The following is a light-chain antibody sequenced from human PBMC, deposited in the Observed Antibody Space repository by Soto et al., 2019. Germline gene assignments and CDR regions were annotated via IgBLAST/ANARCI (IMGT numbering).Light chain of an antibody. CDR3: QQHYSTPET. CDR2: WAS. Sequence: DIEPNQSPDSLSVSLGERATINCKSSQSVLYSSNNENYLAWYQQKPGQPPKLLIYWASTRESGVPDRFSGSGSGTDFTLTISSLQAEDVAVYYCQQHYSTPETFGQGTKVDIK. V-gene: IGKV4-1*01. CDR1: QSVLYSSNNENY. J-gene: IGKJ1*01.